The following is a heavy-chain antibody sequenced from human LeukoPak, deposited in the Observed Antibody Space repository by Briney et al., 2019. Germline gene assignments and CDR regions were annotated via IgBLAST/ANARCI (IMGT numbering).Heavy chain of an antibody. CDR3: TSYYYDDNYFYYMDV. J-gene: IGHJ6*03. D-gene: IGHD3-22*01. CDR1: GFTFSTYT. V-gene: IGHV3-48*04. CDR2: ISSSGNTI. Sequence: GGSLRLSCAASGFTFSTYTMNWVRQAPGKGLEWVSYISSSGNTIYYADSVKGRFTISRDNAKNSLYLQMNSLRAEDTAVYYCTSYYYDDNYFYYMDVWGTGTTVTVSS.